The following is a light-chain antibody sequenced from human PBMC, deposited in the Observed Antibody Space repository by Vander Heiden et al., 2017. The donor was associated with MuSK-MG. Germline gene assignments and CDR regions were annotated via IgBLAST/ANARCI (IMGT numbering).Light chain of an antibody. CDR1: QTVSNY. CDR3: QQRSS. V-gene: IGKV3-11*01. Sequence: EIVLTQSPATLSLSPGERATLSCRASQTVSNYLVWYQQKPGQSPRLLIYDTSTRATDIPARFSGSGSGTDFTLTISSLEPEDFAVYYCQQRSSFGGGTKVEIK. J-gene: IGKJ4*01. CDR2: DTS.